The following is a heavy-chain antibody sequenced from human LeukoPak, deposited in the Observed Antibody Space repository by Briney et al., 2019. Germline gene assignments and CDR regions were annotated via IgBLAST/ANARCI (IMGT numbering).Heavy chain of an antibody. CDR1: GGTFSSYA. CDR3: ARGHYYYDSSGFFDY. D-gene: IGHD3-22*01. Sequence: SVKVSCKASGGTFSSYAISWVRQAPGQGLEWMGGIIPIFGTANYAQKFQGRVTITADESTSTAYMELSSLRSEDTAVYYCARGHYYYDSSGFFDYWGQGTLVTVSS. CDR2: IIPIFGTA. V-gene: IGHV1-69*13. J-gene: IGHJ4*02.